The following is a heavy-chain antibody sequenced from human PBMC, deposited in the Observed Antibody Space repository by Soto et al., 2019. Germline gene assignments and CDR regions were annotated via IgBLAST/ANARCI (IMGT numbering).Heavy chain of an antibody. V-gene: IGHV3-74*01. J-gene: IGHJ4*02. CDR2: ISGAGTRT. CDR3: ARGTLTSIDMVDY. Sequence: EVQLVESGGALVRPGGSLRLSCAASGFTFSSYWMHWVRQGPGKGLVWVSRISGAGTRTNYADSVRGRFTVSRDNAKNTLYLQINSLTAEDTAVYYCARGTLTSIDMVDYWGQGTLVTVSS. CDR1: GFTFSSYW. D-gene: IGHD2-21*01.